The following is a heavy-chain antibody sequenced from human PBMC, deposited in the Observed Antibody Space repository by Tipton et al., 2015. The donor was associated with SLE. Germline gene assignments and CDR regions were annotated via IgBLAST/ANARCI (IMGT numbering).Heavy chain of an antibody. CDR1: GFTFSSYA. CDR2: ISGSDGSST. V-gene: IGHV3-23*01. J-gene: IGHJ3*02. CDR3: AKDRRTRGDAFDI. D-gene: IGHD1-14*01. Sequence: SLRLSCAASGFTFSSYAMSWVRQAPGKGLEWVSGISGSDGSSTSYADSVKGRFTISRDNAKNSLYLQMNSLRAEDMALYYCAKDRRTRGDAFDIRGQGTRV.